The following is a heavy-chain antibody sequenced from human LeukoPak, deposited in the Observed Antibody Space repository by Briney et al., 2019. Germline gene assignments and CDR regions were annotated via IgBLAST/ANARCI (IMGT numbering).Heavy chain of an antibody. V-gene: IGHV3-30-3*02. Sequence: GGSLRLSCAASGFTFSTYAMHWVRQAPGKGLEWVAVISYDGSNIYYADSVKGRFTISRDNARNSLYLQKNNLRVEDTAVYYCTKETWGRFDYWGQGTLVTVSS. CDR2: ISYDGSNI. J-gene: IGHJ4*02. CDR3: TKETWGRFDY. D-gene: IGHD3-16*01. CDR1: GFTFSTYA.